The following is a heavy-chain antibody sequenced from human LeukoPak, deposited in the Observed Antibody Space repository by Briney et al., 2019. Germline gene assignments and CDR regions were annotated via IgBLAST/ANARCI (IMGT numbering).Heavy chain of an antibody. J-gene: IGHJ4*02. Sequence: GGSLSLSFAASGFPFSSYAMSWVRPAPGKGLEWVSAISCSGGSTYYADSVKGRFTISRDNSKNTVYLQMDSLRVEDTAIYYCAKTTTGYSSGRYPAWPIDYWGQGTLVTVSS. D-gene: IGHD2-15*01. V-gene: IGHV3-23*01. CDR1: GFPFSSYA. CDR3: AKTTTGYSSGRYPAWPIDY. CDR2: ISCSGGST.